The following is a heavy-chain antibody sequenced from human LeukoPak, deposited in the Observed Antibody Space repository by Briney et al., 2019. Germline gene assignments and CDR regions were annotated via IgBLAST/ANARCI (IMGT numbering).Heavy chain of an antibody. CDR3: AREDCTIGAVCSSLLDH. Sequence: GGSLRLSCAASGLTFSSGWMHWVRQVPGKGLVWVSRINSDASTINYADSVKGRFTISRDNAKNTLYLQMNNLRAEDTAVYYCAREDCTIGAVCSSLLDHWGRGTLVTVSS. J-gene: IGHJ4*02. CDR1: GLTFSSGW. D-gene: IGHD2-8*01. V-gene: IGHV3-74*01. CDR2: INSDASTI.